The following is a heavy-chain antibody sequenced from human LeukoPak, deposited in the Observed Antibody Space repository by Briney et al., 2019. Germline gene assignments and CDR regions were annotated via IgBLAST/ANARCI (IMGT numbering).Heavy chain of an antibody. J-gene: IGHJ3*02. D-gene: IGHD1-26*01. CDR3: ARGSEWDRFFAFDM. V-gene: IGHV3-7*01. CDR1: GFTFSYYG. CDR2: IREDDSER. Sequence: GGSLRLSCVGSGFTFSYYGMDWVRQAPGKGLEWVANIREDDSERNYVDSVKGRFTISRDNAKNSLYMQMNRLRAEDTAVYYCARGSEWDRFFAFDMWGQGTVVTVSS.